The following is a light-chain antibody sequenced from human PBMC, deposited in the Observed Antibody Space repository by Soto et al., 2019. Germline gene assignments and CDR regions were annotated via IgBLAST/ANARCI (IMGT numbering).Light chain of an antibody. Sequence: EIVMTQSPATLSVSPVERATPSCRASQSVSSNLAWYQQKPGQAPRLLIYGASNRATGIPARFSGSGSGTDFTLTISSLEPEDFAVYYCQQRSNWPPITFGQGTRLEIK. CDR1: QSVSSN. CDR3: QQRSNWPPIT. CDR2: GAS. J-gene: IGKJ5*01. V-gene: IGKV3-11*01.